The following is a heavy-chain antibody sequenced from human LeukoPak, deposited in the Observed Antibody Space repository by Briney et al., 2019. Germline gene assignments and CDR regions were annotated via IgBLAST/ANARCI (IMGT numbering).Heavy chain of an antibody. CDR2: ISAYNGNT. CDR1: GYTFTSYG. D-gene: IGHD5-18*01. J-gene: IGHJ3*02. V-gene: IGHV1-18*01. Sequence: ASVKVSCKASGYTFTSYGISWVRQAPGQGLEWMGWISAYNGNTNYAQKLQGRVTMTTDTSTSTAYVELRSLRSDDTAVYYCARNRYSYGEDAFDIWGQGTMVTVSS. CDR3: ARNRYSYGEDAFDI.